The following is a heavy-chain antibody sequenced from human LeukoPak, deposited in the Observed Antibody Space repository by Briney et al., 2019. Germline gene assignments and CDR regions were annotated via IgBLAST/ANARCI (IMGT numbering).Heavy chain of an antibody. D-gene: IGHD3-22*01. Sequence: SVKVSCKASGGTFSSYAISWVRQAPGQGLEWMGRIIPILGIANYAQKFQGRVTITAGKSTSTAYMELSSLRSEDTAVYYCARSTYYYDSSGYYKLRGAYYFDYWGQGTLVTVSS. J-gene: IGHJ4*02. V-gene: IGHV1-69*04. CDR3: ARSTYYYDSSGYYKLRGAYYFDY. CDR1: GGTFSSYA. CDR2: IIPILGIA.